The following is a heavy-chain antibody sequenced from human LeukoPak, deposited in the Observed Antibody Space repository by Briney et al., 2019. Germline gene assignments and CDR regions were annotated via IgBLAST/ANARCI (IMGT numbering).Heavy chain of an antibody. CDR2: INSDGSST. J-gene: IGHJ4*02. CDR1: GFTFSSYW. CDR3: AKDPYDTPKSDY. D-gene: IGHD3-22*01. V-gene: IGHV3-74*01. Sequence: GGSLRLSCAASGFTFSSYWMHWVRQAPGKGLVWVSRINSDGSSTSYADSVKGRFTISRDNSKNTLYLQMNSLRAEDTAVYYCAKDPYDTPKSDYWGQGTLVTVSS.